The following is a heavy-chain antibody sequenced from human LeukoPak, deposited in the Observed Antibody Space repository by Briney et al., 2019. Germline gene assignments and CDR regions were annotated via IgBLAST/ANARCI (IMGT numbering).Heavy chain of an antibody. CDR1: GFTLTSYG. CDR2: IWYDGSNK. V-gene: IGHV3-33*01. Sequence: PGGSLRLSCATSGFTLTSYGMHWFRQAPGKGLEWVAVIWYDGSNKYYADSVKGRFTISRDDSKNTLYLQMNSLRAEDTAVYYCARDRAIDWGQGTLVTVSS. CDR3: ARDRAID. D-gene: IGHD5-24*01. J-gene: IGHJ4*02.